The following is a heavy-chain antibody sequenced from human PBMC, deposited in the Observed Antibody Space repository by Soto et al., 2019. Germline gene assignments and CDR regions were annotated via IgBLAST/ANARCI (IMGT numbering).Heavy chain of an antibody. J-gene: IGHJ4*02. V-gene: IGHV3-33*06. CDR2: IWYDGSNT. CDR3: AKDRTAGGKIFDY. Sequence: PGGSLRLSCAASGFTFSNYGMHWVRQAPGKGLEWVAIIWYDGSNTYYADSVKGRFIISRDNSKNTLSLQMNSLSAEDTAVYYCAKDRTAGGKIFDYWGQGTPVTVSS. CDR1: GFTFSNYG. D-gene: IGHD6-13*01.